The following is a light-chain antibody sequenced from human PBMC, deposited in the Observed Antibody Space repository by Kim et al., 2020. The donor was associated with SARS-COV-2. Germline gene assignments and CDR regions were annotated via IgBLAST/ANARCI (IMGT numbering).Light chain of an antibody. CDR1: NIGSKS. Sequence: SYELTQPPSVSVAPGKTARITCGGNNIGSKSVHWYQQKPGQAPVLVIYYDSDRPSGIPERFSGSNSGNTATLTISRVEAGDEADYYCPVWDSSSDHYAFG. CDR2: YDS. V-gene: IGLV3-21*04. CDR3: PVWDSSSDHYA. J-gene: IGLJ1*01.